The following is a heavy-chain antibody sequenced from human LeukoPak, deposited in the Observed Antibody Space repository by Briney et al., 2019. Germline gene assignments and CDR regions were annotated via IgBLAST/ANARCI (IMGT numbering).Heavy chain of an antibody. V-gene: IGHV3-30*02. CDR2: IRYDGSIK. D-gene: IGHD6-6*01. Sequence: GGSLRLSCAVSGFTIDSYGMHWVRQAPGKGLEWVAFIRYDGSIKHYADSVKGRFTISRDDSKNTLYLQMNSQRAEDTAVYYCATIRTYDSTSSDFWGQGTLVTVSS. J-gene: IGHJ4*02. CDR3: ATIRTYDSTSSDF. CDR1: GFTIDSYG.